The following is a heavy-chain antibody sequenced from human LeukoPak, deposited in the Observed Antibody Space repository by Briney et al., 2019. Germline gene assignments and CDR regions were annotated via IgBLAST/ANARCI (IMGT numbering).Heavy chain of an antibody. J-gene: IGHJ4*02. CDR2: IYYSGST. V-gene: IGHV4-59*01. CDR3: ARGGDSSGYCFDY. CDR1: GGSISSYY. Sequence: SETLSLTYTVSGGSISSYYWSWIRQPPGKGLEWIGYIYYSGSTNYNPSLKSRVTISVDTSKNQFSLKLSSVTAADTAVYYCARGGDSSGYCFDYWGQGTLVTVSS. D-gene: IGHD3-22*01.